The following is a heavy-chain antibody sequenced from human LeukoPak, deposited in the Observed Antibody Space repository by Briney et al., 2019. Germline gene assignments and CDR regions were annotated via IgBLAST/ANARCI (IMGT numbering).Heavy chain of an antibody. V-gene: IGHV3-30*02. CDR1: GFTLRTYD. J-gene: IGHJ3*02. CDR3: AKDPSRTDYGEAFDI. D-gene: IGHD4-17*01. Sequence: GGSLRLSCTASGFTLRTYDMHWVRQAPGKGLEWVAFIRNDGSDKYYADSVKGRFTISRDNSKNTLYLQMNSLRAEDTAVYYCAKDPSRTDYGEAFDIWGQGTMVTVSS. CDR2: IRNDGSDK.